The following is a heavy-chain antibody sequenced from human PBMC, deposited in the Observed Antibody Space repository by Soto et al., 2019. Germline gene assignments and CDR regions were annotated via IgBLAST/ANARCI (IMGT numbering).Heavy chain of an antibody. CDR1: GFTFSSYS. CDR3: ARVITGTTGGNWFDP. V-gene: IGHV3-21*01. CDR2: ISSSSSYI. Sequence: EVQLVESGGGLVKPGGSPRLSCAASGFTFSSYSMNWVRQAPGKGLEWVSSISSSSSYIYYADSVKGRFTISRDNAKNSLYLQMNSLRAEDTAVYYCARVITGTTGGNWFDPWGQGTLVTVSS. D-gene: IGHD1-7*01. J-gene: IGHJ5*02.